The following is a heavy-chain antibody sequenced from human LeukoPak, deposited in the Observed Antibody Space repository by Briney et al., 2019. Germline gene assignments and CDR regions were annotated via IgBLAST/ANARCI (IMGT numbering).Heavy chain of an antibody. Sequence: RTGGSLRLSCAASGFTFKDVWMSWVRQAPGKGLEWVGRIKSKSDGGTIDYAAPVKDRFTISRDDSKNTLSLQMNSLKSEDTAVYYCTTEPRDWGQGTVVTVSS. CDR1: GFTFKDVW. CDR3: TTEPRD. J-gene: IGHJ4*02. V-gene: IGHV3-15*01. CDR2: IKSKSDGGTI.